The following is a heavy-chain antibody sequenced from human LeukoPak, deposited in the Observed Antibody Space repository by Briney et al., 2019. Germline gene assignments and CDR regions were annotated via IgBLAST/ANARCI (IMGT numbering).Heavy chain of an antibody. Sequence: PGRSLRLSCAASGFTFSSYGMHWVRQAPGKGLEWVAVISYDGSNKYYADSVKGRFTISRDNSKNTLYLQMNSLRAEDTAVYYCAKDFTPKTRYGSGRRSGYYYGMDVWGQGTTVTVSS. V-gene: IGHV3-30*18. J-gene: IGHJ6*02. CDR3: AKDFTPKTRYGSGRRSGYYYGMDV. D-gene: IGHD3-10*01. CDR1: GFTFSSYG. CDR2: ISYDGSNK.